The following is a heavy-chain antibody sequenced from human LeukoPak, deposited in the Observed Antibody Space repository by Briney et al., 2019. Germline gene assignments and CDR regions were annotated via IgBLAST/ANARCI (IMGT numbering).Heavy chain of an antibody. D-gene: IGHD2-2*01. Sequence: GESLKISCKASGYSFTSYWINWVRQVPGKGLEWMGRIDPSDSYTNYSPSFQAHVTISGDKSISTAYLQWSSLKASDTAMYYCARNRGYCSSTSCSADDAFDIWGQGTMVTVSS. CDR1: GYSFTSYW. CDR3: ARNRGYCSSTSCSADDAFDI. CDR2: IDPSDSYT. V-gene: IGHV5-10-1*01. J-gene: IGHJ3*02.